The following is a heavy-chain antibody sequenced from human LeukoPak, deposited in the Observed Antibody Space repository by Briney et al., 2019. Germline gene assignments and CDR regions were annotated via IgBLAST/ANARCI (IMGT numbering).Heavy chain of an antibody. Sequence: GESLKISCKGSGYSFTSYWIGWVRQMPGKGLEWMGIIYPGDSDTRYSPSFQGQVTISADKSISTAYLQWSSLKASDTAMYYCARLGIRYDILTGPYFDYWGQGTLVTVSS. J-gene: IGHJ4*02. D-gene: IGHD3-9*01. CDR3: ARLGIRYDILTGPYFDY. CDR2: IYPGDSDT. V-gene: IGHV5-51*01. CDR1: GYSFTSYW.